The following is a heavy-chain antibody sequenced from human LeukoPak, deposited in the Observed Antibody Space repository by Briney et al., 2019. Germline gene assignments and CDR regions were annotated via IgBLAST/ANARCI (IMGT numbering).Heavy chain of an antibody. CDR2: ITNGGSTI. CDR3: ARSIGLTGGGVDV. J-gene: IGHJ6*02. CDR1: GFTFSDYN. V-gene: IGHV3-11*01. Sequence: PGGSLRLSCAASGFTFSDYNMNWVRQAPGKGLEWVSYITNGGSTIHHADSVKGRFTISRDNAKKTLYLQMNSLRAEDTAVYYCARSIGLTGGGVDVWGQGTTVSVSS. D-gene: IGHD3-9*01.